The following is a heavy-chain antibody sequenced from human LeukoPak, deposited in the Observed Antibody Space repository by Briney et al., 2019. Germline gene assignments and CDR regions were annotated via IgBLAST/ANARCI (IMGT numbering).Heavy chain of an antibody. J-gene: IGHJ4*02. Sequence: PGGSLRLSCAASGFTFSSYAMTWVRQAPGKGLEWVSTISGSGANTYYADSVKGRFTISRDNSKNTLSLQMNSLRVEDTALYYCAKYSDSTGAHYLDYWGQGTLVTVSS. CDR2: ISGSGANT. CDR1: GFTFSSYA. CDR3: AKYSDSTGAHYLDY. V-gene: IGHV3-23*01. D-gene: IGHD2/OR15-2a*01.